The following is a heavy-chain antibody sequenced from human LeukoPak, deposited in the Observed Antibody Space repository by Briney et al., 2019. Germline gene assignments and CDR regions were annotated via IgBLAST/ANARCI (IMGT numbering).Heavy chain of an antibody. V-gene: IGHV3-30-3*01. CDR2: ISYDGSNK. J-gene: IGHJ4*02. Sequence: GGSLRLSCAASGFTFSSYAMHWVRQAPGKGLEWVAVISYDGSNKYYADSVKGRFTISRDNSKNTLYLQMNSLRAEGTAVYYCARGPGYPYFDYWGQGTLVTVSS. CDR3: ARGPGYPYFDY. CDR1: GFTFSSYA. D-gene: IGHD3-9*01.